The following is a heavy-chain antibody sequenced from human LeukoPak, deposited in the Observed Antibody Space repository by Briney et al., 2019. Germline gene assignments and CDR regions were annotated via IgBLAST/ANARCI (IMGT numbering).Heavy chain of an antibody. J-gene: IGHJ4*02. Sequence: SQTLSLTCTVSGGSISSGGYYWSWLRQPPGKGLEWIGYIYHSGSTYYNPSLKSRVTISVDRSKNQFSLKLSSVTAADTAVYYCATAEGSLTGTLDYWGQGTLVTVSS. CDR1: GGSISSGGYY. CDR2: IYHSGST. V-gene: IGHV4-30-2*01. D-gene: IGHD1-20*01. CDR3: ATAEGSLTGTLDY.